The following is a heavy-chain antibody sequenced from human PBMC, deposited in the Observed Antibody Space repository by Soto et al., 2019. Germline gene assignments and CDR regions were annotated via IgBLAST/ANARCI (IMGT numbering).Heavy chain of an antibody. CDR3: ATLKRGPYYFDY. V-gene: IGHV5-51*01. CDR1: GYRFTSYW. D-gene: IGHD3-16*01. CDR2: IHPGDSDT. Sequence: GESLKISCEGSGYRFTSYWIGWVRQMPGKGLEWMGIIHPGDSDTRYSPSFQGQVTISVDKSISTAYLQWSSLKASDTAMYYCATLKRGPYYFDYWGQGTRGTVSS. J-gene: IGHJ4*02.